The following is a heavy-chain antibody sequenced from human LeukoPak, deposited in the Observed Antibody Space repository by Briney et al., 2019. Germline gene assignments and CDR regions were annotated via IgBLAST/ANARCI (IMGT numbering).Heavy chain of an antibody. V-gene: IGHV6-1*01. CDR3: ARDPGGLYYFDH. D-gene: IGHD1-26*01. CDR1: GDSVSSTSAA. CDR2: TYYRSKWYT. J-gene: IGHJ4*02. Sequence: SQTLSLTCAISGDSVSSTSAAWNWIRQSPSRGLEWLGRTYYRSKWYTDYAVSVKSRITINPDTSKNQFSLQLSSVTPEDTAVFYCARDPGGLYYFDHWGQGTLVTVSS.